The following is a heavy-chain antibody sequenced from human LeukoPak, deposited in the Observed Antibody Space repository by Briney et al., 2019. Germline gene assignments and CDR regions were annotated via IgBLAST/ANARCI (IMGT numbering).Heavy chain of an antibody. J-gene: IGHJ4*02. CDR3: ASTVDTAMGIDY. Sequence: SETLSLTCAVYGGSFSGYYWSWIRQPPGKGLEWIGEINHSGSTNYSPSLKSRVTISVDTSKNQFSLKLSSVTAADTAVYYCASTVDTAMGIDYWGQGTLVTVSS. D-gene: IGHD5-18*01. CDR2: INHSGST. V-gene: IGHV4-34*01. CDR1: GGSFSGYY.